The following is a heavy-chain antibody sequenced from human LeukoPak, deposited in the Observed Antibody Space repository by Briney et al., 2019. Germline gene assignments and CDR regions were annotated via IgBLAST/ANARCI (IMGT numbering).Heavy chain of an antibody. CDR1: GGSISSSYYY. D-gene: IGHD6-19*01. CDR2: IYSSGYT. V-gene: IGHV4-39*01. CDR3: ALSSGQYLTPQYYFDS. J-gene: IGHJ4*02. Sequence: KPSETLSLTCTVSGGSISSSYYYWGWIRQPPGKGLEWIGTIYSSGYTFYNPSLKSRVTISADTSKNQFSLKLTSAPAADTAVYYCALSSGQYLTPQYYFDSWGQGTLVTVSS.